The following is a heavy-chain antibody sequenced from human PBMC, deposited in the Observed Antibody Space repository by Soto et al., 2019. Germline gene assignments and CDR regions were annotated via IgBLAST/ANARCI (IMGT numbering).Heavy chain of an antibody. J-gene: IGHJ6*02. D-gene: IGHD3-22*01. V-gene: IGHV1-69*12. Sequence: QVQLVQSGAEVKKPESSVRVSCKASGGTFNSYAITWVRQAPGQGLEWMGGTIPMFGTTNYAEKFQGGVTIIADESTSTAYMERRSQRAEHTAVYYCTRCGIRYHSIGYYLGIDGMDVWGQGTSVMVSS. CDR2: TIPMFGTT. CDR1: GGTFNSYA. CDR3: TRCGIRYHSIGYYLGIDGMDV.